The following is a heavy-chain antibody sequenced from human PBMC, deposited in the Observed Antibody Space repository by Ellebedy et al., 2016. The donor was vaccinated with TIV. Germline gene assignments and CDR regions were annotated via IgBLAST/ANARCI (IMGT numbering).Heavy chain of an antibody. CDR1: GYTFTDHG. CDR2: IAAYNGQT. V-gene: IGHV1-18*04. J-gene: IGHJ5*02. D-gene: IGHD1-7*01. CDR3: ARDKIPVGNSLNWLDP. Sequence: AASVKVSCKSSGYTFTDHGISWVRQAPGQGLEWMGYIAAYNGQTDYAQKLQGRVTMTTDTSASTAYMELRSLRSDDTAVYFCARDKIPVGNSLNWLDPWGQGTLVTVSS.